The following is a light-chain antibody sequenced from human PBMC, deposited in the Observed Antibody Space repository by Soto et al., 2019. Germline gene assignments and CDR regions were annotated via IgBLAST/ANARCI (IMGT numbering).Light chain of an antibody. V-gene: IGLV2-8*01. CDR1: NSDVGGYDY. Sequence: SALTQPPSTSGSRRQSVTISCTGTNSDVGGYDYVSWYQQHPGKAPKLMIYEVSKRPSGVPDRFSGSKSGNTASLTVSVLQAEDEADYYCSSYAGSSTYVFGTGTKVTVL. J-gene: IGLJ1*01. CDR3: SSYAGSSTYV. CDR2: EVS.